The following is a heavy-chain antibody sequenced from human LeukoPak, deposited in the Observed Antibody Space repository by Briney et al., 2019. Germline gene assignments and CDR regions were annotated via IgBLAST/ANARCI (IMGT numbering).Heavy chain of an antibody. Sequence: GGSLRLSCAASGFTFSSYSMNWVRQAPGKGLEWVSSISSSSSYIYYADSVKGRFTISRDNAKNSLYLQMNSLRAEDTAVYYCARDALRFLEWLLLNWFDPWGQGTLVTVPS. CDR3: ARDALRFLEWLLLNWFDP. CDR2: ISSSSSYI. D-gene: IGHD3-3*01. J-gene: IGHJ5*02. V-gene: IGHV3-21*01. CDR1: GFTFSSYS.